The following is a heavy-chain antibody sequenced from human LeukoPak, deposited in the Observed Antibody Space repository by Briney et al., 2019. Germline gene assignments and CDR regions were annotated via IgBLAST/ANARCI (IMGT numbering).Heavy chain of an antibody. J-gene: IGHJ3*02. V-gene: IGHV1-46*01. CDR1: GYTFTSYY. CDR3: ARATIRDGTMSMGFDI. D-gene: IGHD5-24*01. CDR2: INPSGGST. Sequence: ASVKVSCKASGYTFTSYYMHWVRQAPGQGLEWMGIINPSGGSTSYAQKFQGRVTMTRDTSTSTVYMELSSLRSEDTAVYYCARATIRDGTMSMGFDIWGQGTMVTVSS.